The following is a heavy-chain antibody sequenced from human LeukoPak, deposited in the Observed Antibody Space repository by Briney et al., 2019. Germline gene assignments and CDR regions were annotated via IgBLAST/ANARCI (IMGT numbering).Heavy chain of an antibody. CDR1: GFTFSSYS. Sequence: PGGSLRLSCAASGFTFSSYSMNWVRQAPGKGLEWVSYISSSSSTIYYADSVKGRFTISRDNAKNSLYLQMNSLRDEDTAVYYCARGRGVVVVAAVFDYWGQGTLVTVSS. D-gene: IGHD2-15*01. CDR2: ISSSSSTI. J-gene: IGHJ4*02. V-gene: IGHV3-48*02. CDR3: ARGRGVVVVAAVFDY.